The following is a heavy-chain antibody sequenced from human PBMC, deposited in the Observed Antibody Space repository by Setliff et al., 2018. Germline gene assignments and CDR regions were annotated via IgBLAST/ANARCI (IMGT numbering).Heavy chain of an antibody. V-gene: IGHV1-18*01. CDR2: ISPYDGHT. CDR1: GYNFKTYA. D-gene: IGHD5-12*01. CDR3: ARGNPAERYEY. J-gene: IGHJ1*01. Sequence: GASVKVSCKASGYNFKTYAISWVRQAPGQGLEWMGFISPYDGHTNYAQNFQGRLTVTTDTSTCTAYMELSSLRFDDTAVYYCARGNPAERYEYWGQGTLVTVSS.